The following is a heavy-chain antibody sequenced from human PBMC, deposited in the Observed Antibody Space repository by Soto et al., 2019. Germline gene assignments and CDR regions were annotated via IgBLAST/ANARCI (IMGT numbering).Heavy chain of an antibody. CDR2: IYYSGST. CDR1: GGSISSGGYY. V-gene: IGHV4-31*03. J-gene: IGHJ6*03. D-gene: IGHD6-6*01. CDR3: ARRAIAAALGMYYYYYMDV. Sequence: SETLSLTCTVSGGSISSGGYYWSWIRQHPGKGLEWIGYIYYSGSTYYNPSLKSRVTISVDTSKNQFSLKLSSVTAADTAVYYCARRAIAAALGMYYYYYMDVWGKGTTVTVSS.